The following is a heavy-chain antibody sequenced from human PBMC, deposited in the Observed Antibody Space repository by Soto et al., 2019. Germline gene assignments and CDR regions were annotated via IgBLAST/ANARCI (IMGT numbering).Heavy chain of an antibody. D-gene: IGHD6-6*01. CDR2: ISSSGSTI. V-gene: IGHV3-48*03. J-gene: IGHJ6*02. Sequence: EVQLVESGGGLVQPGGSLRLSCAASGFTFSSYEMNWVRRAPGKGLEWVSYISSSGSTIYYADSVKGRFTISRDNAKNSLYLQMNSLRAEDAAVYYCARDKPLAFGMDVWGQGTTVTVSS. CDR3: ARDKPLAFGMDV. CDR1: GFTFSSYE.